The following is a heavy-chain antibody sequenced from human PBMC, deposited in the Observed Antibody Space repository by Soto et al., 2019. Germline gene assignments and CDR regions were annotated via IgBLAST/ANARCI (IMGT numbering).Heavy chain of an antibody. CDR1: GFTFKNYA. CDR2: ISFSGTIT. J-gene: IGHJ4*02. CDR3: GRARYLLVDQPLYFEY. V-gene: IGHV3-23*01. D-gene: IGHD2-15*01. Sequence: EVQLLESGGGLVRPGGSLRLSCAASGFTFKNYAMGWIRQAPGMGLEWISVISFSGTITLYADSAKGRFTISRDFSNNTLSLQMSSLRADDTAVYYCGRARYLLVDQPLYFEYWGQGTLVTVSS.